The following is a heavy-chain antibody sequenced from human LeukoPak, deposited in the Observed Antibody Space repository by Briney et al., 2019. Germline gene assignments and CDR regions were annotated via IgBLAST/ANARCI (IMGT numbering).Heavy chain of an antibody. CDR2: IYYSGST. CDR1: GGSISSSSYY. V-gene: IGHV4-39*01. D-gene: IGHD3-22*01. CDR3: ASLFYYDSSGYYWDFDY. Sequence: PSETLSLTCTVSGGSISSSSYYWGWIRQPPGKGLEWIGSIYYSGSTYYNPSLKSRVTISVDTSKNQFPLKLSSVTAADTAVYYCASLFYYDSSGYYWDFDYWGQGTLVTVSS. J-gene: IGHJ4*02.